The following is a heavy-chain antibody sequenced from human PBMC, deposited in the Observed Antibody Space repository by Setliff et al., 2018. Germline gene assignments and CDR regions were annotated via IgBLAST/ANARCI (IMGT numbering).Heavy chain of an antibody. CDR2: INNYGSST. D-gene: IGHD2-21*01. Sequence: PGGSLRLSCAASGFTFSSYWMHWVRQAPGKGLVWVSRINNYGSSTSYADSVKGRFTISRDNAKNTLYLQMNSLRTEDTAVYYCARDLGEPYWYFDLWGQGTLVTVSS. CDR1: GFTFSSYW. CDR3: ARDLGEPYWYFDL. J-gene: IGHJ2*01. V-gene: IGHV3-74*01.